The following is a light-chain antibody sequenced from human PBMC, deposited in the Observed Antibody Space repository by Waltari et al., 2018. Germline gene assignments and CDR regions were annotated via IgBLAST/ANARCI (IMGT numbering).Light chain of an antibody. CDR2: DTS. V-gene: IGKV1-39*01. J-gene: IGKJ2*01. CDR1: QTIYNS. CDR3: QQSYTLPYT. Sequence: DIQMTQSPSPLSASVGDRVTITCRASQTIYNSLNWYQHKPGTAPKLLISDTSTVQTGVPSRFSGRGSGTAFTLTISRLQPEDFGTYYCQQSYTLPYTFGQGTKLDI.